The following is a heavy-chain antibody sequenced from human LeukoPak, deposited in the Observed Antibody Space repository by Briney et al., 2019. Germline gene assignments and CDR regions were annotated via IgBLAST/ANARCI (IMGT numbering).Heavy chain of an antibody. V-gene: IGHV1-18*01. J-gene: IGHJ3*02. D-gene: IGHD5-18*01. Sequence: ASVKVSCKASGYTFTSYGISWVRQAPGQGLEWMGWISAYNGNTNYAQKLQGRVTMTTDISTSTAYMELRSLRSDDTAVYYCARDHIQYNYGFTHRAAFDIWGQGTMVTVPS. CDR2: ISAYNGNT. CDR1: GYTFTSYG. CDR3: ARDHIQYNYGFTHRAAFDI.